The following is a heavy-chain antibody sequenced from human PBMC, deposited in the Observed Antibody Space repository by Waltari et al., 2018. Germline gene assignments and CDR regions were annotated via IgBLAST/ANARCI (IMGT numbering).Heavy chain of an antibody. V-gene: IGHV3-7*04. CDR2: IKQDGSAK. CDR1: GLTFSSYW. J-gene: IGHJ3*02. Sequence: EVQLVESGGGLVQPGGSLRLSCAASGLTFSSYWMTWVRQAQGKGLWWVPNIKQDGSAKSYVDSVKGRFVISRDNAENSLSLQMNSLKAEDTAVYYCARPFRSGWYDGSFDIWGQGTMVTVSS. D-gene: IGHD6-19*01. CDR3: ARPFRSGWYDGSFDI.